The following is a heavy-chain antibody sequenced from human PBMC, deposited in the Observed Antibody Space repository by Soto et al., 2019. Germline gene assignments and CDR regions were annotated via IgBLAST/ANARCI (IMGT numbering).Heavy chain of an antibody. Sequence: SETLSLTCTVSGGSISSYYWSWIRQPAGKGLEWIGRIYTSGSTNYNPSLKSRVTMSVDTSKNQFSLKLSSVTAADTAVYYCARDSSPRITMVRGVIVWFDPWGQGTLVTVS. CDR1: GGSISSYY. CDR3: ARDSSPRITMVRGVIVWFDP. CDR2: IYTSGST. V-gene: IGHV4-4*07. D-gene: IGHD3-10*01. J-gene: IGHJ5*02.